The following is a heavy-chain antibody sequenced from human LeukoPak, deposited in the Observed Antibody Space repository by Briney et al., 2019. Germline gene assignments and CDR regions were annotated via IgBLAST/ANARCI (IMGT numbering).Heavy chain of an antibody. CDR2: IRYDGSNK. D-gene: IGHD2-2*01. Sequence: GGSLRLSCAASGFTFSSYGMHWVRQAPGKGLEWVAFIRYDGSNKYYADSVKGRFTISRDNSKNALYLQMNSLRAEDTAVYYCAKDHPLPAAQGGYFDYWGQGTLVTVSS. CDR1: GFTFSSYG. CDR3: AKDHPLPAAQGGYFDY. J-gene: IGHJ4*02. V-gene: IGHV3-30*02.